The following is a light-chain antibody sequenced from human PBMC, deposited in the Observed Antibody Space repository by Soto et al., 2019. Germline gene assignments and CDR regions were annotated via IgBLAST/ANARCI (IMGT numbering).Light chain of an antibody. J-gene: IGKJ2*01. Sequence: DVVMTQSPLSLPVTLGQPASISCRSSQSLAYSDGNTYMSWFQQRPGQSPRRLFYKVSNRDSGVPDRFSGSGSGTDFTLKISRVEAEDIAVYYCMQGTHWPRTFGQGTKLEI. V-gene: IGKV2-30*01. CDR3: MQGTHWPRT. CDR1: QSLAYSDGNTY. CDR2: KVS.